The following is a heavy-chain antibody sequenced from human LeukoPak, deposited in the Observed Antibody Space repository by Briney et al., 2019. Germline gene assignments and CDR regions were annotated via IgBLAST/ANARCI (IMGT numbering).Heavy chain of an antibody. CDR2: IYPGGSDT. D-gene: IGHD6-6*01. CDR1: GYSFTNNW. CDR3: ARHAGSSSRDAFDI. V-gene: IGHV5-51*01. J-gene: IGHJ3*02. Sequence: GESLKISCKGSGYSFTNNWIGWVRQMPGKGLEWMGIIYPGGSDTRYSPSFQGQVTISADKSISTAYLQWSSLKASDTAMYYCARHAGSSSRDAFDIWGQGTMVTVSS.